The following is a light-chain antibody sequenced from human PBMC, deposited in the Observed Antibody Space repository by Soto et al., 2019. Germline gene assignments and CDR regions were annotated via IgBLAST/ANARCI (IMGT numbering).Light chain of an antibody. CDR3: QQYGSSLWT. Sequence: EIVLTQSPGTLSLSPGERATLSCRASQSVSSSYLAWYQQKPGQAPRLLIYGASSRATGIPDRFSGSGSGTDFTLTISRLEPEDFAVYYCQQYGSSLWTFRQGTKVDSK. V-gene: IGKV3-20*01. J-gene: IGKJ1*01. CDR1: QSVSSSY. CDR2: GAS.